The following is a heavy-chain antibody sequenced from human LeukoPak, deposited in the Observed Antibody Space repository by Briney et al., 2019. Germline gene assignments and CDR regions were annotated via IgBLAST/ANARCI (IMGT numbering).Heavy chain of an antibody. CDR2: INSDGSST. CDR1: GFTFSSYW. V-gene: IGHV3-74*01. Sequence: PGGSLRLFCAASGFTFSSYWMHWVRQAPGKGLVWVSRINSDGSSTSYADSVKGRITISRDNAKNTLYLQMNSLRAEDTAVYYCARDVYYGSGSYSNDAFDIWGQGTMVTVSS. D-gene: IGHD3-10*01. CDR3: ARDVYYGSGSYSNDAFDI. J-gene: IGHJ3*02.